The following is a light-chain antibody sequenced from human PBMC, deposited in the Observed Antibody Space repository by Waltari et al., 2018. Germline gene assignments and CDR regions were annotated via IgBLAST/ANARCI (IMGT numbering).Light chain of an antibody. CDR3: QSYDTTLSVV. CDR1: GSTLGAGYD. CDR2: GVN. J-gene: IGLJ2*01. V-gene: IGLV1-40*01. Sequence: QSVLTQPPSVSGAPGQRVTISCSGSGSTLGAGYDVPWYRQLPGKAPTLLLYGVNTRPPGVSDRFSGSQFDTSASLAIAGLQADDEADYYCQSYDTTLSVVFGGGTKLTVL.